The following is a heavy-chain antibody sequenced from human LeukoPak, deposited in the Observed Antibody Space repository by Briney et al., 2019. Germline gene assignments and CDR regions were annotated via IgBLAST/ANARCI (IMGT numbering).Heavy chain of an antibody. J-gene: IGHJ4*02. D-gene: IGHD3-22*01. V-gene: IGHV3-30-3*01. CDR1: GFTFNTYT. CDR2: ISYDGSNK. Sequence: PGGSLRLSCAASGFTFNTYTIHWVRQAPGQGLEWVAVISYDGSNKYYADSVKGRFTISRDSSKNTLYLKMNSLRPEDTAVYYCARDQGVYSSGWYGDYFDYWGQGTLVTVSS. CDR3: ARDQGVYSSGWYGDYFDY.